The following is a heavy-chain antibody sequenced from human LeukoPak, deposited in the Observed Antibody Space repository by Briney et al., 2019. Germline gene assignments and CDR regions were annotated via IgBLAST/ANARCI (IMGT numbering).Heavy chain of an antibody. J-gene: IGHJ4*02. CDR2: VYYTGST. CDR3: ARHRGRYYDSGSYYYFDY. V-gene: IGHV4-39*02. Sequence: SETLPLTCAVYGGSFSGYYWGWIRQPPGEGLEWVGSVYYTGSTFYNPSLKSRVTTSVDTSKNHFSLNLSSVTAADTAVYYCARHRGRYYDSGSYYYFDYWGQGTLVTVSS. CDR1: GGSFSGYY. D-gene: IGHD3-10*01.